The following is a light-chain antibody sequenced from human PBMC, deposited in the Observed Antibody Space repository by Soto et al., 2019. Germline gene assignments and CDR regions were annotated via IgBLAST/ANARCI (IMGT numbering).Light chain of an antibody. J-gene: IGLJ1*01. CDR3: CSYAGTSTFV. V-gene: IGLV2-23*02. CDR1: SNNIGHYDL. CDR2: QVT. Sequence: QSALTQPASASGSPGQSITISCTGTSNNIGHYDLVSWFQHHPGTATQVIIYQVTKRPSGASDRFSCSRSGNTASLTISGLQTEDEADYYCCSYAGTSTFVFGIGTKLTVL.